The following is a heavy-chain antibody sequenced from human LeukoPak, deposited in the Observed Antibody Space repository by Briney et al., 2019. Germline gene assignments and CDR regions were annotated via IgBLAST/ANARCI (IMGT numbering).Heavy chain of an antibody. CDR2: INSDGSST. V-gene: IGHV3-74*01. D-gene: IGHD3-10*01. CDR1: GFTFSSYW. CDR3: STGSGHAFDI. Sequence: GGSLRLSCAASGFTFSSYWMHWVRQVPGKGLVWVSRINSDGSSTSYADSVKGRFTISRDNAKNTLYVQMNGLRAEDTAVYYCSTGSGHAFDIWGRGTMVAVSS. J-gene: IGHJ3*02.